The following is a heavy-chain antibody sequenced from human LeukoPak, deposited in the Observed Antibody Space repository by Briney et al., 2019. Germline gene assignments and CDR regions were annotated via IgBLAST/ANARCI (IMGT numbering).Heavy chain of an antibody. CDR1: GYTFTSYY. Sequence: GASVNVSCKASGYTFTSYYMHWVRQAPGQGLEWMGIINPSGGSTSYAQKFQGRVTMTRDTSTSTVYMELSSLRSEDTAVYYCARDRGIAVAGTDYYYGMDVWGKGTTVTVSS. D-gene: IGHD6-19*01. V-gene: IGHV1-46*01. CDR2: INPSGGST. CDR3: ARDRGIAVAGTDYYYGMDV. J-gene: IGHJ6*04.